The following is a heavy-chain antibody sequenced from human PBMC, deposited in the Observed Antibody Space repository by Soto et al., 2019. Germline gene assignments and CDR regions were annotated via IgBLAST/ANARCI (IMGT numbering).Heavy chain of an antibody. CDR3: ARGSSSSGYYYGMDV. CDR2: VSGYNGHS. J-gene: IGHJ6*02. CDR1: NETLTTYG. Sequence: QVHLVQSGAEVKKPGASVKVSCKASNETLTTYGISWVRQAPGQGLEWMGWVSGYNGHSSSAQKFQDRVIMTADTSTNTAYMELRSLTPDDSAVYFCARGSSSSGYYYGMDVWGQGTTVTVSS. D-gene: IGHD6-6*01. V-gene: IGHV1-18*01.